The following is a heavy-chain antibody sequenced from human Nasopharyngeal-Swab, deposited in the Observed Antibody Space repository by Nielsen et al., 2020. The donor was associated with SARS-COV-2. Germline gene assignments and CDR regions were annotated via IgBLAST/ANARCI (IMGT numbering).Heavy chain of an antibody. CDR1: GFTFTTYW. D-gene: IGHD1-26*01. CDR3: VRGSSAVFGPGIDH. CDR2: INEGGSEE. J-gene: IGHJ4*02. V-gene: IGHV3-7*05. Sequence: GESLKISCAASGFTFTTYWMSWVRQAPGKRLEWVARINEGGSEEGYVALSRGRFTISRDNAENSLYLQMNNLRAEDTALYYCVRGSSAVFGPGIDHWGQGTLVTVSS.